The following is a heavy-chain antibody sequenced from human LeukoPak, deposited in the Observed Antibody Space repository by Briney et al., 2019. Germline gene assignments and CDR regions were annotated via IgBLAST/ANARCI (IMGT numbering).Heavy chain of an antibody. CDR2: IYYSGST. CDR1: GGSISSNSYY. V-gene: IGHV4-39*01. Sequence: PSETLSLTCTVSGGSISSNSYYWGWVRQPPGKGLEWIGSIYYSGSTYYNPSRKSRVTISVDTSKNQYSLKLRSVAAADTALYYCALTREKVRYSYGYDAFDIWGQGTMVTVSS. CDR3: ALTREKVRYSYGYDAFDI. J-gene: IGHJ3*02. D-gene: IGHD5-18*01.